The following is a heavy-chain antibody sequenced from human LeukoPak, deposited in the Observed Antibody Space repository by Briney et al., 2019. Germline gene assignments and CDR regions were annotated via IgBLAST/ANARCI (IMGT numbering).Heavy chain of an antibody. J-gene: IGHJ2*01. CDR3: ARREHYYDSRGYFVHERNWYFDL. CDR2: IYPGDSDS. CDR1: GYSFSSYW. V-gene: IGHV5-51*01. Sequence: GESLKISCKASGYSFSSYWIAWVRQKPGKGLEYMGIIYPGDSDSRYSPSFQGQVTISADKSISTAYLQWSSLKASDTAVYYCARREHYYDSRGYFVHERNWYFDLWGRGTLVTVSS. D-gene: IGHD3-22*01.